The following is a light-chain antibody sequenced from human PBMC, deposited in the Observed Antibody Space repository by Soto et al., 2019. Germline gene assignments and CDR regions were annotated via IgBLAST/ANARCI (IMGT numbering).Light chain of an antibody. J-gene: IGLJ1*01. CDR1: SSDIGGYNY. V-gene: IGLV2-8*01. CDR3: SSYAGSNNYV. Sequence: QSVLTQPRSASGSHGQSVTIFCTGTSSDIGGYNYVSWYQQHPGKAPKLMIYEVSKRPSGVPDRFSGSKSGNTASLTVSGLQAEDEADYYCSSYAGSNNYVFGSGTKVTVL. CDR2: EVS.